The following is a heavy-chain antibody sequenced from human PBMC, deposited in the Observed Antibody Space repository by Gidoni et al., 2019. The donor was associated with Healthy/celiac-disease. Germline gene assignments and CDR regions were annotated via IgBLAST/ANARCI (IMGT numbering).Heavy chain of an antibody. CDR2: DGST. J-gene: IGHJ6*02. D-gene: IGHD6-6*01. CDR3: ASPYSSSSHGMDV. Sequence: DGSTSYAQKFQGRVTMTRDTSTSTVYMELSSLRSEDTAVYYCASPYSSSSHGMDVWGQGTTVTVSS. V-gene: IGHV1-46*01.